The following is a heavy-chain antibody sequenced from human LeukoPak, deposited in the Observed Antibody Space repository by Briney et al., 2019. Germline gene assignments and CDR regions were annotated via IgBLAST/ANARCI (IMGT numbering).Heavy chain of an antibody. CDR2: IRHDESDQ. Sequence: GGSLRLSCAASGFTFSYYNMHWVRQAPGKGLEWVAMIRHDESDQYYVDSVKGRFFISRDNSKSTLFLQMNSLRIEDTALYYCAKERDTAFDIWGQGTMVTVSS. V-gene: IGHV3-30*02. CDR1: GFTFSYYN. CDR3: AKERDTAFDI. D-gene: IGHD5-24*01. J-gene: IGHJ3*02.